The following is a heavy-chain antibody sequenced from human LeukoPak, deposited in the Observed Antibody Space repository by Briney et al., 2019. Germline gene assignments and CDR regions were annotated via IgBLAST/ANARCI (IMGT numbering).Heavy chain of an antibody. CDR2: ISGSGGST. D-gene: IGHD3-22*01. CDR3: AKDRPYNYYDSSGYYYGPHFDY. V-gene: IGHV3-23*01. CDR1: GLTFSSYR. J-gene: IGHJ4*02. Sequence: GGSLRLSCAASGLTFSSYRFDWVRQAPGKGLEWVSAISGSGGSTYYADSVKGRFTISRDNSKNTLYLQMNSLRAEDTAVYYCAKDRPYNYYDSSGYYYGPHFDYWGQGTLVTVSS.